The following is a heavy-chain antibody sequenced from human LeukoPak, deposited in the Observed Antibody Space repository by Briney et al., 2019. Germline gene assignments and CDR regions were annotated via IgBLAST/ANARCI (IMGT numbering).Heavy chain of an antibody. CDR2: ISSSSSYI. D-gene: IGHD3-9*01. J-gene: IGHJ4*02. CDR3: ARVSTGSNYFDY. Sequence: PGGSLRLSCAASGFTFSSYTMNWVRQAPGKGLEWVSSISSSSSYIYYADSVKGRFTISRDSAKNSLYLQMNSLRAEDTAVYYCARVSTGSNYFDYWGQGTLVTVSS. CDR1: GFTFSSYT. V-gene: IGHV3-21*01.